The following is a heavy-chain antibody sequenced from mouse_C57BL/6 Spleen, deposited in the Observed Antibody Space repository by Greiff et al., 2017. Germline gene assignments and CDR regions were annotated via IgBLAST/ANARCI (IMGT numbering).Heavy chain of an antibody. J-gene: IGHJ2*01. CDR3: ARDHYYGSSLYYFDY. V-gene: IGHV3-6*01. CDR1: GYSITSGYY. D-gene: IGHD1-1*01. CDR2: ISYDGSN. Sequence: VQLQQSGPGLVKPSQSLSLTCSVTGYSITSGYYWNWIRQFPGNKLEWMGYISYDGSNNYNPSLKNRISITRDTSKNQFFLKLNSVTTEDTATYYCARDHYYGSSLYYFDYWGQGTTLTVSS.